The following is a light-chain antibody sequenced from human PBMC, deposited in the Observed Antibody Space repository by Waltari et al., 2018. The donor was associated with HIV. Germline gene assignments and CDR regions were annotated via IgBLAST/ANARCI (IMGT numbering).Light chain of an antibody. V-gene: IGLV2-11*01. J-gene: IGLJ2*01. Sequence: QSALTQPRSVSGSPGQSIRISCSGSSGDIGSFNYVSWYQQHPNKAPQLIIYDVSERPSGVPHRFSGSKSGNTATLTISGIQAEDEAEYFCCSFAGSSNFVIFGGGTKLAVL. CDR2: DVS. CDR1: SGDIGSFNY. CDR3: CSFAGSSNFVI.